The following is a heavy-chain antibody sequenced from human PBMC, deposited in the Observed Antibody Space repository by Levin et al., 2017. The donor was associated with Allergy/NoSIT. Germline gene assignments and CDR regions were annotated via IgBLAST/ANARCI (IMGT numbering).Heavy chain of an antibody. CDR1: GFIFSDHY. V-gene: IGHV3-72*01. J-gene: IGHJ3*02. CDR3: ARRIVTTGGSETFDI. CDR2: IRNKANSYTT. Sequence: SLKISCEASGFIFSDHYMDWVRQAPGKGLEWVGRIRNKANSYTTEYAASVKGRFTISRDDSENSLYLQMNSLKTEDTAVYYCARRIVTTGGSETFDIWGQGTMVTVFS. D-gene: IGHD5-12*01.